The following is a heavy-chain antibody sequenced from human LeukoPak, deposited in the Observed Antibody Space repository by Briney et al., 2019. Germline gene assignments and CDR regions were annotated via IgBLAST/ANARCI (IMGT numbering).Heavy chain of an antibody. CDR3: ARGFPIFRNEIYGSGSLGGGDYYYGMDV. J-gene: IGHJ6*02. CDR1: GYTFTSYD. V-gene: IGHV1-8*01. D-gene: IGHD3-10*01. Sequence: ASVKVSCKASGYTFTSYDINWVRQATGQGLEWMGWMDPNSGNTGYAQKFQGRVTMTRNTSISTAYMELSSLRSEDTAVYYCARGFPIFRNEIYGSGSLGGGDYYYGMDVWGQGTTVTVSS. CDR2: MDPNSGNT.